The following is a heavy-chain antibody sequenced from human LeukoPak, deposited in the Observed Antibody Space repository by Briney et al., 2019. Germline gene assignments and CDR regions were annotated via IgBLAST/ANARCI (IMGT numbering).Heavy chain of an antibody. Sequence: SETLSLTCTVSGGSISSSRYYWGWIRQPPGKGLEWIGSIYYSGSTYYNPSLKSRVTISVDTFKNQFSLKLSSVTAADTAVYYCARDRVYGWFDPWGQGTLVTVSS. J-gene: IGHJ5*02. D-gene: IGHD2-8*01. V-gene: IGHV4-39*07. CDR2: IYYSGST. CDR1: GGSISSSRYY. CDR3: ARDRVYGWFDP.